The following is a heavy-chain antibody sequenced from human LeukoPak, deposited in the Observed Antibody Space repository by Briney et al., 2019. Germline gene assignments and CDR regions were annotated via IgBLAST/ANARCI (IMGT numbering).Heavy chain of an antibody. CDR1: GGSISSSSYY. D-gene: IGHD5-18*01. J-gene: IGHJ4*02. Sequence: SETLSLTCTVSGGSISSSSYYWGWIRQPPGKGLEGIGSLYYSGRPYYNPSLQSRVPISVDTSKNQFSLKLSSVTAEDTAVYYCARGYGRVDHWGQGTLVTVSS. CDR3: ARGYGRVDH. V-gene: IGHV4-39*07. CDR2: LYYSGRP.